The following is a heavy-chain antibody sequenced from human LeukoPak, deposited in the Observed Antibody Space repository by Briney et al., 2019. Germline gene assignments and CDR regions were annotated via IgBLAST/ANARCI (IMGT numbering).Heavy chain of an antibody. CDR3: ARHLGARQVAGDSDY. CDR2: IYPGDSDT. CDR1: GYSFTSYW. J-gene: IGHJ4*02. D-gene: IGHD6-19*01. Sequence: GESLKISCKGSGYSFTSYWIGWVRQVPGKGLEWMGIIYPGDSDTRYSPSFQGQVTISADKSISTAYLQWSSLKASDTAMYYCARHLGARQVAGDSDYWGQGTLVTVSS. V-gene: IGHV5-51*01.